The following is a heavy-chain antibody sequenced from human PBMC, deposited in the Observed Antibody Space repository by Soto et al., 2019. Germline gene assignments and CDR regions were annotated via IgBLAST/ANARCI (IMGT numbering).Heavy chain of an antibody. Sequence: QVQLVQSGAEVKKPGSSVKVSCKASGGTFSSYAISWVRQAPGQGLEWMGGIIPIFGTANYAQKFQGRVTITADESTSTAYMELSSLRSEDTAVYYCAREGVAAAPPGYYGMDVWGQGTTVTVSS. V-gene: IGHV1-69*12. CDR2: IIPIFGTA. CDR3: AREGVAAAPPGYYGMDV. D-gene: IGHD6-13*01. CDR1: GGTFSSYA. J-gene: IGHJ6*02.